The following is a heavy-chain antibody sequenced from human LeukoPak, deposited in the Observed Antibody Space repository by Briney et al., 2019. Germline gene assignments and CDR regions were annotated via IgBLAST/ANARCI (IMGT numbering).Heavy chain of an antibody. V-gene: IGHV3-23*01. J-gene: IGHJ1*01. D-gene: IGHD6-13*01. Sequence: PGGSLRLSCAASGFTFSSYAMNWVRQAPGKGLEWVSTISGSGRNTYYADSVKGRFTISRDNSKNTLYLQMNSLRAEDTAVYYCAKDSPAAGTIQHWGQGTLVTVSS. CDR1: GFTFSSYA. CDR3: AKDSPAAGTIQH. CDR2: ISGSGRNT.